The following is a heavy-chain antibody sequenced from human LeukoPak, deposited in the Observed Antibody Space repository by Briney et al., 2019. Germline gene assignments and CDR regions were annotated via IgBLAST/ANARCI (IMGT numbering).Heavy chain of an antibody. J-gene: IGHJ4*02. Sequence: GGSLRLSCAASGFSFSNYWMHWVRQAPGKGLEWVSAISGSGGSTYYADSVKGRFTISRDNSKNTLYLQMNSLRAEDTAVYYCAKVAGIAAADDDYWGQGTLVAVSS. V-gene: IGHV3-23*01. CDR3: AKVAGIAAADDDY. CDR1: GFSFSNYW. CDR2: ISGSGGST. D-gene: IGHD6-13*01.